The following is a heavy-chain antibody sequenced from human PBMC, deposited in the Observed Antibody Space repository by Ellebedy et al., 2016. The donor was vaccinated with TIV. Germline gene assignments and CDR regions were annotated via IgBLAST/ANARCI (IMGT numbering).Heavy chain of an antibody. J-gene: IGHJ4*02. CDR2: INRNGLT. CDR1: NLSFGGYY. Sequence: SESLSLTCSVSNLSFGGYYWSWIRQPPGKGLEWIGDINRNGLTNYNPSLKSRVTISIDMYTNQFSLKLYAVTGADTAVYYCGRMVYTARPDFWGQGTLVTVSS. V-gene: IGHV4-34*01. CDR3: GRMVYTARPDF. D-gene: IGHD6-6*01.